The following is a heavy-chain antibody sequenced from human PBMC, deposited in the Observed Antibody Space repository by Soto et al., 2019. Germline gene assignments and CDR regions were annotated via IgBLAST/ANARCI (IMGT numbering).Heavy chain of an antibody. J-gene: IGHJ5*02. D-gene: IGHD6-19*01. Sequence: QVQLQESGPGLVKPSETLSLTCTVSGGSMRSHYWSWIRQPPGKGLELIGYIYYTGSTNYTPTLKRRLTISVATSKNQFSLKLKFVTVAATAVYYCAGGGSGWYGGWFDPWSQGTLVTVSS. CDR3: AGGGSGWYGGWFDP. CDR2: IYYTGST. V-gene: IGHV4-59*08. CDR1: GGSMRSHY.